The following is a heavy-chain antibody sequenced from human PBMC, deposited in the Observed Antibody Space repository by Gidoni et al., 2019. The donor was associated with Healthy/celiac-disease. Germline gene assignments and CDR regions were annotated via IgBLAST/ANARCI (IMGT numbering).Heavy chain of an antibody. Sequence: QVQLQQWGAGLLKPSETLSLTCAVYGGSFSGYYWSWIRQPPGKGLEWIGEINHSGSTNYNPSLKRRVTISVDTSKNQFSLKLSSVTAADTAVYYCARARGRYCSGGSCLYYYYYGMDVWGQGTTVTVSS. CDR1: GGSFSGYY. D-gene: IGHD2-15*01. V-gene: IGHV4-34*01. J-gene: IGHJ6*02. CDR2: INHSGST. CDR3: ARARGRYCSGGSCLYYYYYGMDV.